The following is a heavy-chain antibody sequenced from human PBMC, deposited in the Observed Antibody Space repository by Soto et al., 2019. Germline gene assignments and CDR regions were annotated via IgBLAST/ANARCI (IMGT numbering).Heavy chain of an antibody. J-gene: IGHJ6*02. V-gene: IGHV5-51*01. Sequence: GESLNISCKGSGYRFAGYCITWVRQKPGKGLEWMGIIYPGDSDTKYNPSFQGQVTISADKSITTTYLRWTSLKASDTAIYYCAASIFYYGMDVWGQGTTVTVS. CDR2: IYPGDSDT. CDR1: GYRFAGYC. CDR3: AASIFYYGMDV.